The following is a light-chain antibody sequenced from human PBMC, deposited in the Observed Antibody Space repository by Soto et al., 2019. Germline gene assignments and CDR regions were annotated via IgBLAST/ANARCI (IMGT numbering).Light chain of an antibody. CDR3: QQYGNSPIT. J-gene: IGKJ5*01. CDR1: QSVSSSY. Sequence: EIVLTPSPGTLALSPCEGATLSCRASQSVSSSYLAWYQQKPGQAPRLLIYGTSSRATGIPDRFSGSGSGTDFTLTISRLEPEDFAVYYCQQYGNSPITFGQGTRLEIK. CDR2: GTS. V-gene: IGKV3-20*01.